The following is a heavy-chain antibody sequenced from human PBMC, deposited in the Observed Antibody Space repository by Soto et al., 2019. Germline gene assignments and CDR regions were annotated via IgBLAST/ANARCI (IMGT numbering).Heavy chain of an antibody. J-gene: IGHJ4*02. CDR3: GRDTSGLDY. Sequence: QVQLVQSGAEVKKPGASVKVSCQASGYTFASHYIHWVRQAPGQGLEWMGVINPNGGNTRYAQRFKDRLPMTTDTPTYTVYLDLSSLSAVDTAVYYCGRDTSGLDYWGQGTLVTVSS. CDR1: GYTFASHY. V-gene: IGHV1-46*01. CDR2: INPNGGNT.